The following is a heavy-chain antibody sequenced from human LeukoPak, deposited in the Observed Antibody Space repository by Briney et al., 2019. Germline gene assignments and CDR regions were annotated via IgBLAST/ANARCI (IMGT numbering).Heavy chain of an antibody. V-gene: IGHV3-7*01. D-gene: IGHD6-19*01. CDR2: IKQDGSEK. J-gene: IGHJ5*02. Sequence: GGSLRLSCAASGFTLSDYSMNWVRQAPGKGLEWVAHIKQDGSEKYYLDSLEGRFTISRDNAKNSVYLQINRLRAEDSAVYYCARRGTIAVPVFWFDPWGQGTLVIVSS. CDR3: ARRGTIAVPVFWFDP. CDR1: GFTLSDYS.